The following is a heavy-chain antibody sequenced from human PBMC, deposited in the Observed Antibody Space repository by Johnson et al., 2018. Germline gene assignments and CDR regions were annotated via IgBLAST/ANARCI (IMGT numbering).Heavy chain of an antibody. J-gene: IGHJ6*02. V-gene: IGHV3-21*01. Sequence: EVQLVEAGGGQVQPGGTMRLSCAASGFTSSTYSMIWVRQAPGKGLEWVSSITSSSTYIYYADSVKGRFTISRDDARNSVYLQMHSLRADDPAVYYCTSREWSGYYYHGMDVWGQGTTVTVSS. CDR1: GFTSSTYS. CDR2: ITSSSTYI. D-gene: IGHD3-3*01. CDR3: TSREWSGYYYHGMDV.